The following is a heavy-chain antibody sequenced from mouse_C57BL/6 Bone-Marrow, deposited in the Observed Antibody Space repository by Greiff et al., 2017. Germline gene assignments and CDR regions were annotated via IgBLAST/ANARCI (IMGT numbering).Heavy chain of an antibody. CDR3: TRSGSNYEGDY. J-gene: IGHJ2*01. CDR1: GYTFTDYE. CDR2: IDPETGGT. Sequence: VQLQQSGAELVRPGASVTLSCKASGYTFTDYEMHWVKQTPVHGLEWIGAIDPETGGTAYNQKFKGKAILTADKSSSTAYMELRSLTSEDSAVYYCTRSGSNYEGDYWGQGTTLTVSS. V-gene: IGHV1-15*01. D-gene: IGHD2-5*01.